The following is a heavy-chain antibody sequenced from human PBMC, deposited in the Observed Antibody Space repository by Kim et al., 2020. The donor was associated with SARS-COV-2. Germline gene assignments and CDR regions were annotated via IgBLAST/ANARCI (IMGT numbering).Heavy chain of an antibody. D-gene: IGHD2-2*01. Sequence: GGSLRLSCAASGFTFSSYAMHWVRQAPGKGLEWVAVISYDGSNKYYADSVKGRFTISRDNSKNTLYLQMNSLRAEDTAVYYCARDLPVRDCTSCPRKYYYYYGMDVWGQGTTVTVSS. CDR3: ARDLPVRDCTSCPRKYYYYYGMDV. CDR1: GFTFSSYA. CDR2: ISYDGSNK. V-gene: IGHV3-30*04. J-gene: IGHJ6*02.